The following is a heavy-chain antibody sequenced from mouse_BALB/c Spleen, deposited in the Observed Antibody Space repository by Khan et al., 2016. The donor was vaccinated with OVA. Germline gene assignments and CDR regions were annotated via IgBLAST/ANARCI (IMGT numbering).Heavy chain of an antibody. CDR2: ISPGSGDT. CDR1: GYTFTDYY. CDR3: ARRNYFGYPFAY. D-gene: IGHD1-2*01. Sequence: QVQLKQSGAELARPGASVKLSCKASGYTFTDYYINWVKQRTGQGLEWIGEISPGSGDTYYNAKCKGKATLTADKSSTTAYMQLSSRTSEASAVYFCARRNYFGYPFAYWGQGTLVTVSA. J-gene: IGHJ3*01. V-gene: IGHV1-77*01.